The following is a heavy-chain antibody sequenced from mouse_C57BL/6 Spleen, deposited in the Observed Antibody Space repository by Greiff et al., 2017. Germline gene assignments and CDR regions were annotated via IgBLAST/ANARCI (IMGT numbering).Heavy chain of an antibody. CDR3: ARGGNPYAMDY. D-gene: IGHD2-1*01. V-gene: IGHV1-63*01. J-gene: IGHJ4*01. CDR2: IYPGGGYT. Sequence: VQLQQSGAELVRPGTSVKMSCKASGYTFTNYWIGWAKQRPGHGLEWIGDIYPGGGYTNYNEKFKGKATLTADKSSSTAYMQFSSLTSEDSAIYYCARGGNPYAMDYWGQGTSVTVSS. CDR1: GYTFTNYW.